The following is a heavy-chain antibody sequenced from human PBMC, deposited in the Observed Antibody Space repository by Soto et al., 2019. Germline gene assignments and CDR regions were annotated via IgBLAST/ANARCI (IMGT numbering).Heavy chain of an antibody. V-gene: IGHV4-31*03. CDR1: GGSIGSGGYY. CDR2: IYYSGST. D-gene: IGHD6-19*01. Sequence: QVQLQESGPGLVKPSQTLSLTCTVSGGSIGSGGYYWSWIRQHPGKGLEWIGYIYYSGSTYYNPSLKSRVTISVDTSKNQFSLKLISVTDADTAVYYCARDRPSCRVAGRCFDYWGQRTTVTVSS. J-gene: IGHJ4*02. CDR3: ARDRPSCRVAGRCFDY.